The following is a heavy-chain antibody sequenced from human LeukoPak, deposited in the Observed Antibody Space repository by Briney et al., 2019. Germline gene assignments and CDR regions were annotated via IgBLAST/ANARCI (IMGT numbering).Heavy chain of an antibody. J-gene: IGHJ6*03. V-gene: IGHV4-59*01. CDR3: ARSRGREWLRLTMDV. Sequence: SETLSLTCTVSGGSISSYYWSWIRQPPGKGLEWIGYIYYSGSTNYNPSLKSRVTISVDTSKNQFSLKLSSVTAADTAVYYCARSRGREWLRLTMDVWGKGTTVTVSS. CDR1: GGSISSYY. D-gene: IGHD5-12*01. CDR2: IYYSGST.